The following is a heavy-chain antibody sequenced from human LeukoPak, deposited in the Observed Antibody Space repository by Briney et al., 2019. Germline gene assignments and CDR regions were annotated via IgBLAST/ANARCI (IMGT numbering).Heavy chain of an antibody. CDR2: ISGSGGST. D-gene: IGHD5-18*01. J-gene: IGHJ4*02. Sequence: PGGSLRLSCAASGFTFSSYAVSWVRQAPGKGLEWVSAISGSGGSTYYADSVKGRFTIARDNSKNTLYLQMSSLRAEDTAVYYCAKEGQLWSWLLFDYWGQGTLVTVSS. V-gene: IGHV3-23*01. CDR3: AKEGQLWSWLLFDY. CDR1: GFTFSSYA.